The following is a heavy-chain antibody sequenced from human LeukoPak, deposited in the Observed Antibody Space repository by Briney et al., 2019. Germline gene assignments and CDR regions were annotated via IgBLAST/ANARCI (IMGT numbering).Heavy chain of an antibody. CDR1: GYSISSGYY. Sequence: PSETLSLTCTVSGYSISSGYYWGWIRQSPGKGLEWIGSIYNSGSTYYNPSLKSRITISVDTSKNQFSLKLSSVTAADTAVYYCASLRERSYYARGFDYWGQGTLVTVSS. CDR2: IYNSGST. J-gene: IGHJ4*02. D-gene: IGHD1-26*01. CDR3: ASLRERSYYARGFDY. V-gene: IGHV4-38-2*02.